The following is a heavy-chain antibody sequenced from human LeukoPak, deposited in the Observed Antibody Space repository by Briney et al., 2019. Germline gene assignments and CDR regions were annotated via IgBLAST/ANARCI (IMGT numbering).Heavy chain of an antibody. D-gene: IGHD6-19*01. CDR2: IIPILGIA. CDR1: GGTFSSYA. V-gene: IGHV1-69*04. CDR3: AREVQEVHGGWYRGDRFDY. Sequence: GASVKVSCKASGGTFSSYAISWVRQAPGQGLEWMGRIIPILGIANYAQKSQGRVTITADKSTSTAYMELSSLRSEDTAVYYCAREVQEVHGGWYRGDRFDYWGQETLVTVSS. J-gene: IGHJ4*02.